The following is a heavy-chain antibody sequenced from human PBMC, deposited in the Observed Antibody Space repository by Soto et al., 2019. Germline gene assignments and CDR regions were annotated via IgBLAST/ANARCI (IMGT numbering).Heavy chain of an antibody. Sequence: ASVKVSCTASGYTFTIYDINWVRQATGQGLEWMGWMNPNSGNTGYAQKFQGRVTMTRNTSISTAYMELSSLRSEDTAVYYCATAKVAAAGSLLFDYWGQGTLVTVSS. V-gene: IGHV1-8*01. J-gene: IGHJ4*02. CDR1: GYTFTIYD. D-gene: IGHD6-13*01. CDR2: MNPNSGNT. CDR3: ATAKVAAAGSLLFDY.